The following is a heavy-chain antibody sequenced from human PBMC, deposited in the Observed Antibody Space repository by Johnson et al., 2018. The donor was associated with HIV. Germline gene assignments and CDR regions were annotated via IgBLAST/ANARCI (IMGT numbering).Heavy chain of an antibody. CDR1: GFTFSNYY. D-gene: IGHD3-9*01. Sequence: QVQLVESGGGLVKPGGSLRLSCAASGFTFSNYYMNWIRQAPGKGLEWVAFIRYDGSNKYYADSVKGRFTISRDNSKNTLYLQMNSLRDEDTAVYYCAKDKPCYYDILTGYAVHAFDIWGQGTMVTVSS. CDR2: IRYDGSNK. V-gene: IGHV3-30*02. CDR3: AKDKPCYYDILTGYAVHAFDI. J-gene: IGHJ3*02.